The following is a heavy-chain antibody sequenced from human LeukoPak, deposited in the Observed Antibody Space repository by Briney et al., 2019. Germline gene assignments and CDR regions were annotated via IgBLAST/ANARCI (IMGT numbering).Heavy chain of an antibody. D-gene: IGHD3-22*01. CDR3: TRDYYDSSGYRWDY. CDR2: IRIKAYGGTT. CDR1: GSTVSSNY. V-gene: IGHV3-49*04. J-gene: IGHJ4*02. Sequence: GGSLRLSCAASGSTVSSNYMSWVRQAPGKGLEWVGFIRIKAYGGTTEYAASVKGRFTISRDDSKSIAYLQMSSLKTEDTAVYYCTRDYYDSSGYRWDYWGQGTLVTVSS.